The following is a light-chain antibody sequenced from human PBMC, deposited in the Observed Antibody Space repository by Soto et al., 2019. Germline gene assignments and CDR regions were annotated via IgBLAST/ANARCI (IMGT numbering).Light chain of an antibody. V-gene: IGKV3-11*01. J-gene: IGKJ3*01. CDR3: QQRSNIFT. Sequence: EIVLTQSPATLSLSPGEAATLSCRASQSVSSFLAWYQQKPGQAPRLLIYDASKRATGIPARFSGSGSGTDVTLTISSLEPEDFAVYYCQQRSNIFTFGPGTKVYIK. CDR2: DAS. CDR1: QSVSSF.